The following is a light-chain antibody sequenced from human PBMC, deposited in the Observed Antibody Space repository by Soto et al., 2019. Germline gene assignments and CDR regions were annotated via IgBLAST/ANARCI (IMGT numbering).Light chain of an antibody. Sequence: QSALTQPASMSGSPGQSITISCTGTSSDVGGYKYVSWYQQYSGKALKLIIYEVSNRPSGVSNRFSGSKSGNTASLTISGLQAEDEGDYYCSSYTSSSTPYVFGTGTKVTVL. V-gene: IGLV2-14*01. CDR2: EVS. CDR3: SSYTSSSTPYV. CDR1: SSDVGGYKY. J-gene: IGLJ1*01.